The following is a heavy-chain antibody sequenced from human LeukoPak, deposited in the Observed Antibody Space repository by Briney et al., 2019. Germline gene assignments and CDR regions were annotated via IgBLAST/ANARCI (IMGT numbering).Heavy chain of an antibody. D-gene: IGHD6-19*01. CDR3: ARGVTVVGYYFGY. J-gene: IGHJ4*02. V-gene: IGHV6-1*01. CDR2: TYYRSKWYS. CDR1: GDSVSTNSGA. Sequence: SQTLSLTCAISGDSVSTNSGAWNWIRQSPSRGLEWLGRTYYRSKWYSDYAVSVKSRITINPDTSKNQFSLQLNSVSPEDTAVYYCARGVTVVGYYFGYWGQGTLVTVSS.